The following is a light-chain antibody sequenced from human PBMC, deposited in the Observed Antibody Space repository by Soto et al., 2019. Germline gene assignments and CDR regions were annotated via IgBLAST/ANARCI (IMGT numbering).Light chain of an antibody. CDR2: AAS. Sequence: DIQMTQSPSSLSASVGDRVTITCRASQGISNYLAWYQQKPGKVPKLLIYAASTLQSGVPSRFSGSGSGTDFTLNSSSLQHEDVATYYWQKYNSAPWTFGQGTKVEIK. V-gene: IGKV1-27*01. CDR1: QGISNY. J-gene: IGKJ1*01. CDR3: QKYNSAPWT.